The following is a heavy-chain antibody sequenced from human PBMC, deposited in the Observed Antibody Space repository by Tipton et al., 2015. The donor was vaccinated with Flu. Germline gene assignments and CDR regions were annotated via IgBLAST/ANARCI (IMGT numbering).Heavy chain of an antibody. D-gene: IGHD2-15*01. CDR3: SRDFCSGGFCYPDY. V-gene: IGHV4-4*07. J-gene: IGHJ4*02. Sequence: TLSLTCTVSGGSISRYYWSWIRQPAGKALEWIGRIYTTGSTTYNPSLKSRVTISVDTSKNQFSLKLSSVTAADTAVYYCSRDFCSGGFCYPDYWGQGTLVTVSS. CDR1: GGSISRYY. CDR2: IYTTGST.